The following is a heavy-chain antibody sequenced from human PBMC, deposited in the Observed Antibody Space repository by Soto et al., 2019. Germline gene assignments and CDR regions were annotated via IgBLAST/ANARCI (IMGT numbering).Heavy chain of an antibody. CDR1: GFTFSSYG. V-gene: IGHV3-30*18. CDR3: AKDREGKNYYGMDV. J-gene: IGHJ6*02. Sequence: QVQLVESGGGVAQPGRSLRLSCAASGFTFSSYGMHWVRQAPGKGMEWVAVISDDGSKINYVDSVKGRFTISRDNSKNTLYLQMNSPRADDTALYYCAKDREGKNYYGMDVWGQGTTVTVSS. CDR2: ISDDGSKI. D-gene: IGHD1-26*01.